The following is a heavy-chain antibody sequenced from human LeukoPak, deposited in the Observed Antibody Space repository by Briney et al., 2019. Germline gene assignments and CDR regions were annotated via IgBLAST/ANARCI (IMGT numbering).Heavy chain of an antibody. J-gene: IGHJ4*02. Sequence: GGSLRLSCAASGFTFSSYEMNWVRQAPGKGLEWVSSISSSSSYIYYADSVKGRFTISRDNAKNSLYLQMNSLRAEDTAVYYCARDPNLEWSPYFDYWGQGTLVTVSS. CDR1: GFTFSSYE. V-gene: IGHV3-21*01. CDR3: ARDPNLEWSPYFDY. CDR2: ISSSSSYI. D-gene: IGHD3-3*01.